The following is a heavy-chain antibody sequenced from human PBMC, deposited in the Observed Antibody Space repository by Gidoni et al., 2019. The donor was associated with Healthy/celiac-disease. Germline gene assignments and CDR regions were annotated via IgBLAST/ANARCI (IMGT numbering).Heavy chain of an antibody. D-gene: IGHD2-21*02. CDR2: IGTAGDP. J-gene: IGHJ2*01. Sequence: EVQLVESGGGLVPPGGSLRLSCPASGFTFSSYDMHWVRQATGKGLEWVSAIGTAGDPYYPGSVKGRFTISRENAKNSLYLQMNSLRAGDTVVYYCARAVTGWYFDLWGRGTLVTVSS. V-gene: IGHV3-13*05. CDR1: GFTFSSYD. CDR3: ARAVTGWYFDL.